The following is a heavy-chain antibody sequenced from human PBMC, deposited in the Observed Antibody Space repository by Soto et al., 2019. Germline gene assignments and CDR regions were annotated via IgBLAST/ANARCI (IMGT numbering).Heavy chain of an antibody. J-gene: IGHJ4*02. D-gene: IGHD2-15*01. CDR1: GFTFSRYW. V-gene: IGHV3-7*01. CDR2: IKQDGSEI. CDR3: ARDPVCSGGSCYDY. Sequence: LRLSCAASGFTFSRYWMTWVRQAPGKGLEWVADIKQDGSEIYYVDSVKGRFTISRDNAENSLYLQMNSLRAEDTAVYYCARDPVCSGGSCYDYWGQGTLVTVSS.